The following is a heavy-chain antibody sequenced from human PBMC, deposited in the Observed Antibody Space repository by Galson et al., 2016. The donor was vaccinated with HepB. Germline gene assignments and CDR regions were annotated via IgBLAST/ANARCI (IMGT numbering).Heavy chain of an antibody. V-gene: IGHV3-9*01. D-gene: IGHD2-8*01. J-gene: IGHJ6*02. Sequence: SLRLSCAASGFTFNDYAMHWVRQAPGKGLEWVSHISWNSAIIAYADSVRGRFTISRDNAKKSLYLQMNSLRPEDTAFYYCAKDILYGRYGMDVWGQGTSVTVSS. CDR2: ISWNSAII. CDR1: GFTFNDYA. CDR3: AKDILYGRYGMDV.